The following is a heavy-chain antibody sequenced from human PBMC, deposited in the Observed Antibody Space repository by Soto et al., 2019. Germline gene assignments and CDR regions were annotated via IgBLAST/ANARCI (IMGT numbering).Heavy chain of an antibody. D-gene: IGHD1-26*01. CDR3: AIGWGYFKHNLFDP. CDR1: GGSISSYY. V-gene: IGHV4-59*01. CDR2: IYYSGST. J-gene: IGHJ5*02. Sequence: SETLSLTCTVSGGSISSYYWSWIRQPPGKGLEWIGYIYYSGSTNYNPSLKSRVTISVDTSKNQFSLKLSSVTAADTAVYYCAIGWGYFKHNLFDPWGKGTLVPVSS.